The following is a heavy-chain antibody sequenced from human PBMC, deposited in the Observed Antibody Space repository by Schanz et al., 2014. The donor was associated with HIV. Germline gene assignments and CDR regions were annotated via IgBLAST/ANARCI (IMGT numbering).Heavy chain of an antibody. V-gene: IGHV3-9*01. D-gene: IGHD3-10*01. CDR1: GFTFDDYA. CDR3: ARDSGPGIY. Sequence: EVQLVESGGGLVQPGRSLRLSCAASGFTFDDYAMHWVRQAPGKGLEWVSGISWNSGSIGYADSVKGRFTISRDNAKNSLYLQMNSLRADDTAVYYCARDSGPGIYWGQGTLVTVSS. CDR2: ISWNSGSI. J-gene: IGHJ4*02.